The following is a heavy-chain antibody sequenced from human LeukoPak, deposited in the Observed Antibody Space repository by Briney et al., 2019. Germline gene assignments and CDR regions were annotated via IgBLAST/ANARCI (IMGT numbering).Heavy chain of an antibody. J-gene: IGHJ5*02. Sequence: GASVKVSCKASGGTFSSYAISGVRQAPGQGLEWMRGIIPICGTANYAKKLQGRVKITADEYTSTAYMELSSLRSEDTAVYYCARDRRYYYDSSGSIGSYSVNWFDPWGQGTLVTVSS. V-gene: IGHV1-69*13. CDR1: GGTFSSYA. CDR2: IIPICGTA. D-gene: IGHD3-22*01. CDR3: ARDRRYYYDSSGSIGSYSVNWFDP.